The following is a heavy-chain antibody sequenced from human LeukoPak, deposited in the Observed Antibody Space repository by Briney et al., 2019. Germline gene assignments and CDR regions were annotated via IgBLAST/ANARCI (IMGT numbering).Heavy chain of an antibody. D-gene: IGHD2-15*01. Sequence: GGSLRLSCAASGFTFSDYAMNWVRQAPGKGPEWVSYISSSSSTIHYEDSVKGRFTISRDNAKKSLHLQMNSLRDEDTAVYYCARHGGTRISPIWGHGTMVTVSS. J-gene: IGHJ3*02. V-gene: IGHV3-48*02. CDR3: ARHGGTRISPI. CDR2: ISSSSSTI. CDR1: GFTFSDYA.